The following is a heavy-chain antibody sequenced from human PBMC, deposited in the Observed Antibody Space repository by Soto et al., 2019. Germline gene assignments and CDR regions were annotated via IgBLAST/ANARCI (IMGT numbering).Heavy chain of an antibody. V-gene: IGHV3-33*01. CDR1: GFTFSSYG. CDR3: SRGPLWIDY. D-gene: IGHD3-10*01. CDR2: IWYDGSNK. J-gene: IGHJ4*02. Sequence: QVQLVESGGGVVQPGRSLRLSCAASGFTFSSYGMHWVRQAPGKGLEWVAVIWYDGSNKYYADSVKGRFTISRDNSKNTLYLQMSSLRDEGAAVYYCSRGPLWIDYWGQGTLVTVSS.